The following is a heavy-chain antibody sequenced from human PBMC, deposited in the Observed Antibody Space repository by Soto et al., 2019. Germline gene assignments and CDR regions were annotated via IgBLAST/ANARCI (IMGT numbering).Heavy chain of an antibody. CDR3: ATNSPLFGELSLFDY. CDR1: GFSFSSYG. J-gene: IGHJ4*02. D-gene: IGHD3-10*02. V-gene: IGHV3-30*03. CDR2: ISYDGSNK. Sequence: QVQLVESGGGVVQPGRSLRLSCAASGFSFSSYGMHWVRQAPGKGLEWVAVISYDGSNKYYADSVKGRFTISRDNSKNTLYLQMNSLRAEDTAVYYCATNSPLFGELSLFDYWGQGTLDTVSS.